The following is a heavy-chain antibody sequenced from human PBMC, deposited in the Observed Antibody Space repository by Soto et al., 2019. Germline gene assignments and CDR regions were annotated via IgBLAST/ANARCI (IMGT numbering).Heavy chain of an antibody. CDR3: ARWLPKVYYFDY. CDR2: IYSGGST. Sequence: GGSLRLSCAASGFTVSSNYMSWVRQAPGKGLEWVSVIYSGGSTYYADSVKGRFTISRDNSKNTLYLQMNSLRAEDTAVYYCARWLPKVYYFDYWGQGTLVTVSS. D-gene: IGHD6-19*01. CDR1: GFTVSSNY. J-gene: IGHJ4*02. V-gene: IGHV3-53*01.